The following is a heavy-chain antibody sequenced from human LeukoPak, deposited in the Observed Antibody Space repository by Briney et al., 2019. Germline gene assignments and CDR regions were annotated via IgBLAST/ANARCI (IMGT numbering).Heavy chain of an antibody. D-gene: IGHD3-16*01. CDR1: GGSISSSSFY. V-gene: IGHV4-39*01. J-gene: IGHJ4*02. CDR2: IYYSGSP. Sequence: SEALSLTCSVSGGSISSSSFYWGWIRQPPGKGLEWIGSIYYSGSPYYNPSLKSRVTISVDTSKNQFSLKLSSVTAADTAVYYCATHGIIDYWGQGTLVTVSS. CDR3: ATHGIIDY.